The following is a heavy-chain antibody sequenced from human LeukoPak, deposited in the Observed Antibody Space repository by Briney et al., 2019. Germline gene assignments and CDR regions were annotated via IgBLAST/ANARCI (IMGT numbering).Heavy chain of an antibody. CDR3: ARDHFGSLDS. Sequence: SETLSLTCTVSGFSVTTDSYCWGWIRQPPGKGLEWIGYDYCGGNTNYDPSLKRRVTISVDTSKNQFSLTLTSVTAADTAVYFCARDHFGSLDSWGQGILVTVSS. V-gene: IGHV4-61*01. CDR1: GFSVTTDSYC. D-gene: IGHD3-10*01. J-gene: IGHJ4*02. CDR2: DYCGGNT.